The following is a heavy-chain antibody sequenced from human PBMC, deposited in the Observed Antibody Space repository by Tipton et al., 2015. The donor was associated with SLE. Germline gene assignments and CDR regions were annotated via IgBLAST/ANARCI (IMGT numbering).Heavy chain of an antibody. Sequence: TLSLTCTVSGGSISSYYWSWIRQPPGKELEWIGYIYYSGSTNYNPSLKSRVTISVDTSKNQFSLKLSSVTAADTAVYYCAREVLSTVVYWYFDLWGRGTLVTIFS. J-gene: IGHJ2*01. CDR2: IYYSGST. D-gene: IGHD4-23*01. CDR1: GGSISSYY. V-gene: IGHV4-59*01. CDR3: AREVLSTVVYWYFDL.